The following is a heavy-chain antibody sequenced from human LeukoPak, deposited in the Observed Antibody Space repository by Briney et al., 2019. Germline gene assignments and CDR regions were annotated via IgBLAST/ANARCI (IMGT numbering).Heavy chain of an antibody. Sequence: ASVKVSCKASGYTFSGYYMHWVRQAPGQGLEWMGWINPNSGGTNYAQKFQGRVTMTLDTSIITSYMELSRLRSDDTAVYYCARGPRGLGYWYFDLWGRGTLVTVSS. D-gene: IGHD3-10*01. CDR1: GYTFSGYY. CDR3: ARGPRGLGYWYFDL. CDR2: INPNSGGT. V-gene: IGHV1-2*02. J-gene: IGHJ2*01.